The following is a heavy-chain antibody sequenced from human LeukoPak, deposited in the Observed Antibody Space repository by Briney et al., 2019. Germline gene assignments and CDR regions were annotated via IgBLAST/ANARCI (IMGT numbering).Heavy chain of an antibody. V-gene: IGHV5-51*01. Sequence: GESLKISCKGSGYSFTNYWIGWVRQMPGIALEWMGIIYSGDSDTRYSPSFQGHVTISADKSISTAYLHWSSLEASDTAMYYCASSSSSWYLFDYWGQGTLVTVSS. CDR1: GYSFTNYW. CDR3: ASSSSSWYLFDY. CDR2: IYSGDSDT. D-gene: IGHD6-13*01. J-gene: IGHJ4*02.